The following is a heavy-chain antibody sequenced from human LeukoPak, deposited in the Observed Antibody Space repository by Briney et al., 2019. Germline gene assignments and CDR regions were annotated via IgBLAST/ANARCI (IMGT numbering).Heavy chain of an antibody. CDR2: IYYSGST. CDR1: AGSISSYY. V-gene: IGHV4-59*01. Sequence: SETLSLTCTVSAGSISSYYWSWIRQPPGKGLEWIGYIYYSGSTNYNPSLKSRVTISVDTSKNQFSLKLSSVTAADTAVYYCASIIYGSGSYYRQNWFDPWGQGTLVTVSS. J-gene: IGHJ5*02. D-gene: IGHD3-10*01. CDR3: ASIIYGSGSYYRQNWFDP.